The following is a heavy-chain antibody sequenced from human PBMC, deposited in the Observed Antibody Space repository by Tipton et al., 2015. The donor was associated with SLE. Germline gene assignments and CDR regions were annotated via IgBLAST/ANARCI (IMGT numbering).Heavy chain of an antibody. CDR1: GFTFSSYA. J-gene: IGHJ4*02. D-gene: IGHD6-19*01. V-gene: IGHV3-30-3*01. Sequence: SLRLSCAASGFTFSSYAMSWVRQAPGKGLEWVAGVSYDGTNKYYADSVKGRFTVSRDNSKNTMSLQMNSLRAEDTALYYCARDISVSGSYFDYWGQGALVTVSS. CDR2: VSYDGTNK. CDR3: ARDISVSGSYFDY.